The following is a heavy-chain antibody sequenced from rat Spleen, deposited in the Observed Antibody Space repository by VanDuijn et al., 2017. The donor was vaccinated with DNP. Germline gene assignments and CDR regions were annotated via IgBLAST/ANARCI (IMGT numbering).Heavy chain of an antibody. D-gene: IGHD1-11*01. CDR3: ARGGRSYFDY. CDR1: GFNFNDYW. Sequence: EVKLVESGGGLVQPGRSLKLSCAASGFNFNDYWMGWVRQAPGKGLEWIGEIDKDSSPKKYNPSLKDKFTISRDNAHNILYLQTTKLESEDTAIYYCARGGRSYFDYWGQGTLVTVSS. J-gene: IGHJ3*01. CDR2: IDKDSSPK. V-gene: IGHV4-2*01.